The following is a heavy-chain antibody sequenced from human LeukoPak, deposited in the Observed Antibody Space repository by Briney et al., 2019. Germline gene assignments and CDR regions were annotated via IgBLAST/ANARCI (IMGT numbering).Heavy chain of an antibody. J-gene: IGHJ4*02. CDR1: GGPIISSY. V-gene: IGHV4-59*01. Sequence: SETLSFTCAVSGGPIISSYWSWIRQPPGKGLEWISYTHYSGTGNYNPSLKSRVTISIDTSNNRFSLRLTYVTAADTAVYYCARVRFYDTTGYSTSYYLDYWGQGALVTVSS. CDR3: ARVRFYDTTGYSTSYYLDY. D-gene: IGHD3-22*01. CDR2: THYSGTG.